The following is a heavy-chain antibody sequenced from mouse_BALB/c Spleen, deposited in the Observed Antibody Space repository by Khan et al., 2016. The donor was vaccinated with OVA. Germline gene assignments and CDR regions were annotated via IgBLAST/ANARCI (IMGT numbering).Heavy chain of an antibody. D-gene: IGHD3-2*02. CDR2: IYPGSGYI. Sequence: QVQLQQPGPELVKPGASVKMSCKASGYTFTDYLLSWVKQRTGQGLEWIGEIYPGSGYIYYTENFKDKTTLTSDKSSNTTYMQLSRLTSEDSAVYLCARAGYGGFAYWGQGTLVTVSA. J-gene: IGHJ3*01. CDR3: ARAGYGGFAY. V-gene: IGHV1-81*01. CDR1: GYTFTDYL.